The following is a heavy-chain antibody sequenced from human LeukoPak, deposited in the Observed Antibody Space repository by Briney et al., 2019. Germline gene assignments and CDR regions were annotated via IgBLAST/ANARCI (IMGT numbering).Heavy chain of an antibody. J-gene: IGHJ6*03. D-gene: IGHD6-13*01. CDR1: GFTFSSYG. CDR3: ARTDGIAAAGRDYYYYYMDV. Sequence: PGGSLRLSCAASGFTFSSYGMSWVRQAPGKGLEWVSAISGSGGSTYYADSVKGRFTISRDNSKNSLYLQMNSLRAEDTAVYYCARTDGIAAAGRDYYYYYMDVWGKGTTVTVSS. V-gene: IGHV3-23*01. CDR2: ISGSGGST.